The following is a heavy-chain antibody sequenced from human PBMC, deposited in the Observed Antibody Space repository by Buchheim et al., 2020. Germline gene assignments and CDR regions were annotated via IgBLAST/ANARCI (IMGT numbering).Heavy chain of an antibody. Sequence: EVQLVESGGGLVQPGGSLRLSCAASGFTFSSYWMSWVRQAPGKGLEWVSYISSSGTTIYYTDSVKGRFTISRDNAENSLYLQMTSLRAEDTAVYYCARVPIGTISGDYWGQGTL. CDR3: ARVPIGTISGDY. V-gene: IGHV3-48*04. CDR1: GFTFSSYW. D-gene: IGHD3-10*01. J-gene: IGHJ4*02. CDR2: ISSSGTTI.